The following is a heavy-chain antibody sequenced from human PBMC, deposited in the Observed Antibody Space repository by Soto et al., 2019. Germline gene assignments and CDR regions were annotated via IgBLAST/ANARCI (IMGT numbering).Heavy chain of an antibody. Sequence: QVQLVQSGAEVKKPGSSVKVSCKASGGTFSSYAISWVRQAPGQGLEWMGGIIPIFGTANYAQKFQGRVTITADEITSTGYMGLGRLRSEDTAGYYCARDGRLYMVRGVIRLGDYYYGMEVWGQGTTVTVSS. CDR1: GGTFSSYA. D-gene: IGHD3-10*01. J-gene: IGHJ6*02. CDR3: ARDGRLYMVRGVIRLGDYYYGMEV. CDR2: IIPIFGTA. V-gene: IGHV1-69*12.